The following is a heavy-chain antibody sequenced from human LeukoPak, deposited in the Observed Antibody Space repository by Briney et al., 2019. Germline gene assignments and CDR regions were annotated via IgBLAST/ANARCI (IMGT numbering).Heavy chain of an antibody. J-gene: IGHJ4*02. CDR1: GFTFINAW. CDR3: TTGRVTMMGY. CDR2: IKSKTDGGTT. D-gene: IGHD3-22*01. Sequence: PGGSLRLSCAASGFTFINAWMSWVRQAPGKGPEWVGHIKSKTDGGTTDYAAPVKGRFTISRDDSKNTLYLQMNSLKTEDTAVYYCTTGRVTMMGYWGQGTLVTVSS. V-gene: IGHV3-15*01.